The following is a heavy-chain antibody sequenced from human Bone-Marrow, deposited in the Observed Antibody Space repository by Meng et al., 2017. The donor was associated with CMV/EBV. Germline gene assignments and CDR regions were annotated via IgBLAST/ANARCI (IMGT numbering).Heavy chain of an antibody. Sequence: GESLKISCVASGFIFSNFNMHWVRQAPGKGLEWVALIRYSSDDKSYADSVKGRFTVSRDNSKRMVFLEMSGLKAEDTAVYYCARFGMDYSSSWAWPGAFDIWGQGTMVTVSS. CDR3: ARFGMDYSSSWAWPGAFDI. D-gene: IGHD6-13*01. CDR2: IRYSSDDK. V-gene: IGHV3-30*02. J-gene: IGHJ3*02. CDR1: GFIFSNFN.